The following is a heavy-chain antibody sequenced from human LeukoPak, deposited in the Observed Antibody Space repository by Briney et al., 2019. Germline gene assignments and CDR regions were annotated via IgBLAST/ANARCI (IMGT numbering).Heavy chain of an antibody. D-gene: IGHD2-2*01. Sequence: GGSLRLSCEGSGFTFSNYWMSWVRQAPGKGLEWVANIQQHGSETYYGDSVKGRFTISRDNAKNSLYLQMNSLRAEDTAVYYCATYSSSNGREFQYWGQGTLVTASS. J-gene: IGHJ1*01. CDR3: ATYSSSNGREFQY. CDR1: GFTFSNYW. CDR2: IQQHGSET. V-gene: IGHV3-7*01.